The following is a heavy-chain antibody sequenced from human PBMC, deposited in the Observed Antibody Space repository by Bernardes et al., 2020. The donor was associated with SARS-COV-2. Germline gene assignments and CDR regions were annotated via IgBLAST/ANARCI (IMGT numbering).Heavy chain of an antibody. CDR3: ARAGGTYDYYYGMDV. J-gene: IGHJ6*02. CDR1: GDSISSYH. CDR2: IYYSGST. Sequence: SETLSLTCTVSGDSISSYHWSWIRQPPGKGLEWIGYIYYSGSTNYNPSLKSRVTISVDTSKNQFSLNLSSVTAADTAVYYCARAGGTYDYYYGMDVWGQGTTVTVSS. D-gene: IGHD1-1*01. V-gene: IGHV4-59*08.